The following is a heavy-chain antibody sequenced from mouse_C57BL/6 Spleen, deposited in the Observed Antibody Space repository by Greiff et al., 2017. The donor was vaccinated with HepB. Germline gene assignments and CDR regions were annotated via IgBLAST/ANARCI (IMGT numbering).Heavy chain of an antibody. J-gene: IGHJ2*01. D-gene: IGHD1-1*02. Sequence: EVQVVESGGGLVKPGGSWKLSFPASGLPFGGYPMPWVGQNPERGLGWVETFSDGGSYPYYPDNVKGRFTFSRDKAKNNLYLQMSHLKSEDTAMYYCAREGDYGFDYWGQGTTLTVSS. V-gene: IGHV5-4*01. CDR2: FSDGGSYP. CDR1: GLPFGGYP. CDR3: AREGDYGFDY.